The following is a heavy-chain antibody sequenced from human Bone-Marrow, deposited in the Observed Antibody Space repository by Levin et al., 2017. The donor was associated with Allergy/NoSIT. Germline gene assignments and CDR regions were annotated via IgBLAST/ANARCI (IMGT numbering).Heavy chain of an antibody. CDR3: ARYYSTNWFHLFDA. Sequence: GESLKISCEVSGFTFRSYPMTWVRLTPGKGLEWVATINQDGSEKQYVDSVKGRFIISRDNAKNSLYLQMNRLGAEETAVYYCARYYSTNWFHLFDAWGQGTLVTVS. V-gene: IGHV3-7*01. CDR2: INQDGSEK. CDR1: GFTFRSYP. J-gene: IGHJ5*02. D-gene: IGHD2/OR15-2a*01.